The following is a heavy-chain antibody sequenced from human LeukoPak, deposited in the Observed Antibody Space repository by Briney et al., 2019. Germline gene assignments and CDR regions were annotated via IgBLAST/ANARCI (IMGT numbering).Heavy chain of an antibody. CDR1: GGSLSSYY. V-gene: IGHV4-59*08. J-gene: IGHJ3*02. CDR2: INYSGSA. Sequence: RTSETLSLTCTVSGGSLSSYYFSWIRQSPGKGLEWIAYINYSGSASYHPSLKSRVTMSVDTSKQFSLSLSSVTDADTAVYYCARHNYDDYVFDIWGQGTKVTVSS. D-gene: IGHD4-17*01. CDR3: ARHNYDDYVFDI.